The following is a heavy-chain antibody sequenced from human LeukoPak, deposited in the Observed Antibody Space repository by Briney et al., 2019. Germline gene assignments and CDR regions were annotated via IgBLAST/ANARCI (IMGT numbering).Heavy chain of an antibody. CDR2: IVVGSGNT. CDR3: AADYGSGSYVDFDY. CDR1: GFTFTSSA. V-gene: IGHV1-58*01. Sequence: ASVKVPCKASGFTFTSSAVQWVRQARGQRLEWIGWIVVGSGNTNYAQKFQERVTITRDMSTSTAYMELSSLRSEDTAVYYCAADYGSGSYVDFDYWGQGTLVTVSS. J-gene: IGHJ4*02. D-gene: IGHD3-10*01.